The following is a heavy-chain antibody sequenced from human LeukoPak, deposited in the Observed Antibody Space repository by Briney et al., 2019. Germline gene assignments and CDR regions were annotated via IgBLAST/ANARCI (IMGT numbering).Heavy chain of an antibody. Sequence: GGSLRLSCAASGFTFSSYGMSWFRQAPGKGLEWLSAITGSGGSTYYADSVQGRFTISRDNSENTLYLQMSSLRVEDTAVYYCANSPKSDYWGQGTLVTVSS. CDR2: ITGSGGST. J-gene: IGHJ4*02. CDR3: ANSPKSDY. V-gene: IGHV3-23*01. CDR1: GFTFSSYG.